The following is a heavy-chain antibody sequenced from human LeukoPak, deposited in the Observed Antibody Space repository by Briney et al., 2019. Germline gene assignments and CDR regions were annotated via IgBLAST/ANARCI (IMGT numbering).Heavy chain of an antibody. J-gene: IGHJ4*01. CDR3: GRPGYRSRYFDY. Sequence: GESLKISCQGSGYTFTNYWIGWVRQMPGKGLEWMGSINPGDSETKYSPSFQGQVTISADKSISTAYLQWSSLKASDTAMYYCGRPGYRSRYFDYWGHGALVTVSS. CDR1: GYTFTNYW. D-gene: IGHD6-19*01. V-gene: IGHV5-51*01. CDR2: INPGDSET.